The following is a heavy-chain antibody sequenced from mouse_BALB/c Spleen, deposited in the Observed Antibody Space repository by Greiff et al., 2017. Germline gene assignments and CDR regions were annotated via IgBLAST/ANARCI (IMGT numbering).Heavy chain of an antibody. CDR3: ARGPNYAMDY. CDR2: ISYSGST. CDR1: GYSITSDYA. V-gene: IGHV3-2*02. J-gene: IGHJ4*01. Sequence: EVQLVESGPGLVKPSQSLSLTCTVTGYSITSDYAWNWNRQFPGNKLEWMGYISYSGSTSYNPSLKSRISITRDTSKNQFFLQLNSVTTEDTATYYCARGPNYAMDYWGQGTSVTVSS.